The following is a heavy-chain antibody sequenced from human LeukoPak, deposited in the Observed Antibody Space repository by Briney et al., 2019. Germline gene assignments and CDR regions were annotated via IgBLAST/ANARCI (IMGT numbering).Heavy chain of an antibody. Sequence: SETLSLTCAVPGGSISSNDWWSWVRQPPGKGLEWIAEIFHSGIANYSPSLKSRVTISVDKSKNQISLKLSSVTAADTAVYYCARVHIPLWLRGFDPWGQGTLVTVSS. J-gene: IGHJ5*02. CDR1: GGSISSNDW. D-gene: IGHD5-18*01. CDR3: ARVHIPLWLRGFDP. CDR2: IFHSGIA. V-gene: IGHV4-4*02.